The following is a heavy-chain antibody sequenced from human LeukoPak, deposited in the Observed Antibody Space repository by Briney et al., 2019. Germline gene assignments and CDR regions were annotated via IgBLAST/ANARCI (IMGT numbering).Heavy chain of an antibody. Sequence: SETLSLTCTVSGDXISSNSYYWGWIRQPPGKGLEWIGSIYYRGSTYYNPSLKSRVTISVDTSKNQFSLNLSSVTAADTAVYYCARQKYYDTSGYAIDYWGQGTLVTVSS. CDR2: IYYRGST. D-gene: IGHD3-22*01. V-gene: IGHV4-39*01. CDR3: ARQKYYDTSGYAIDY. CDR1: GDXISSNSYY. J-gene: IGHJ4*02.